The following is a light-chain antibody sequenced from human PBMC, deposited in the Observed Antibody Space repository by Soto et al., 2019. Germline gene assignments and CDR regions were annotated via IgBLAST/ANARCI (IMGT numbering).Light chain of an antibody. CDR3: QQANSFPLA. J-gene: IGKJ4*01. V-gene: IGKV1-12*01. CDR2: ATS. CDR1: QGISSC. Sequence: DIQMTQSPSSVSASVGDRVTITCRASQGISSCLAWYQQKPGRAPNLLIYATSSLQRGVPSRFRGSGSGTDVTLTISSLQPEDFATYYCQQANSFPLAFGGGTKVEIK.